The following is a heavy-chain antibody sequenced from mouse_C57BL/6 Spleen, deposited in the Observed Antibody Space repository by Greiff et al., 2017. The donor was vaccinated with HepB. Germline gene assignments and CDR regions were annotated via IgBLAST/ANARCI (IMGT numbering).Heavy chain of an antibody. V-gene: IGHV1-54*01. CDR2: INPGSGGT. Sequence: QVQLQQSGAELVRPGTSVKVSCKASGYAFTNYLIEWVKQRPGQGLEWIGVINPGSGGTNYNEKFKDKATLPADKSSSTAYMQLSSLTSEDSAVYFCARGEPKPARSFAYWGQGTLVTVSA. CDR3: ARGEPKPARSFAY. CDR1: GYAFTNYL. J-gene: IGHJ3*01. D-gene: IGHD3-1*01.